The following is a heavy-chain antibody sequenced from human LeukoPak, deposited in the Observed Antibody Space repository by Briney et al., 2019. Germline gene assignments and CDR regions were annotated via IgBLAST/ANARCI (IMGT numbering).Heavy chain of an antibody. D-gene: IGHD2-15*01. CDR3: ARDNGWSADF. CDR2: IKQDGSAK. V-gene: IGHV3-7*03. CDR1: GFTFNNYW. Sequence: PGGSLRLSCAASGFTFNNYWMYWVRQAPGKGLEWVANIKQDGSAKPYVDSVKGRFTISRDNAKNSLFLQMNSLRAEDTAVYYCARDNGWSADFWGQGTLVTVFS. J-gene: IGHJ4*02.